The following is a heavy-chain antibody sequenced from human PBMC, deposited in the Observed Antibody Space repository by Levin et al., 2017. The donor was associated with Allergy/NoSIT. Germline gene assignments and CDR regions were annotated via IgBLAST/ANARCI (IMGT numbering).Heavy chain of an antibody. V-gene: IGHV4-4*02. Sequence: SQTLSLTCAVSGGSLSSYNWWTWVRQPPGKGLEWIGDIYHNGRTNYNPSLKSRVTISVDKSKNQFSLKLTSVTAADTAVYYCAGDGYSYAYSEYWGQGTLVTVSS. CDR2: IYHNGRT. CDR1: GGSLSSYNW. CDR3: AGDGYSYAYSEY. D-gene: IGHD5-18*01. J-gene: IGHJ4*02.